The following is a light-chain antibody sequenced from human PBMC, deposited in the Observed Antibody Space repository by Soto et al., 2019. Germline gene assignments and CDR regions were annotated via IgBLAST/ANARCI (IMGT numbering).Light chain of an antibody. CDR3: QQYASYPWT. CDR2: DAF. CDR1: QSLSGW. Sequence: DIQLTQIPSTLSASIGDRVTITCRASQSLSGWLAWYQQTPGKAPKLLISDAFRLESGVPSRFRGSGSGTEFSLTISNLQPGDSATFYCQQYASYPWTFGRGTNV. J-gene: IGKJ1*01. V-gene: IGKV1-5*01.